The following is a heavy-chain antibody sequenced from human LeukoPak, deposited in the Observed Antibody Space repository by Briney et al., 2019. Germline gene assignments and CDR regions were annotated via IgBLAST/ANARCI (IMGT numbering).Heavy chain of an antibody. V-gene: IGHV1-46*01. J-gene: IGHJ4*02. CDR1: GYTFTSYY. CDR2: INPSGGST. D-gene: IGHD6-6*01. CDR3: ARGGIAARPRDYFDY. Sequence: ASVKVSCKASGYTFTSYYMHWVRQAPGQGLEWMGIINPSGGSTSYAQKFQGRVTMTRDTSTSTVYMELNSLRAEDTAVYYCARGGIAARPRDYFDYWGQGTLVTVSS.